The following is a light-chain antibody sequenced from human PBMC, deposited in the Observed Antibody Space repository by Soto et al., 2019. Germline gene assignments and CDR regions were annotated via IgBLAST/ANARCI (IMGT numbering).Light chain of an antibody. J-gene: IGKJ5*01. V-gene: IGKV3-15*01. CDR2: GAS. CDR1: QSFSSN. CDR3: QQYNNWPRT. Sequence: EIVLTQSPGTLSLSPGERATLSCMASQSFSSNLAWYQQKPGQAPRLLIYGASTRATGVPARFSGSGSGTEFTLTISSLQSEDFAVYYCQQYNNWPRTFGQGTRLEIK.